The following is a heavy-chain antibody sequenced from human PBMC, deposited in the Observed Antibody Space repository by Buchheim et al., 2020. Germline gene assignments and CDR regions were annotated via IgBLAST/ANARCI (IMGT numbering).Heavy chain of an antibody. V-gene: IGHV3-30*04. CDR1: GYTFSSYA. J-gene: IGHJ4*02. CDR2: ISYDGSNK. D-gene: IGHD6-19*01. CDR3: ARAGYSSGWYRNDYFDY. Sequence: QVQLVESGGGVAQPGRSLRLSCAASGYTFSSYAMHWVRQAPGKGLEWVAVISYDGSNKYYADSVKGRFTISRDNSKNTLYLQMNSLRAEDTAVYYCARAGYSSGWYRNDYFDYWGQGTL.